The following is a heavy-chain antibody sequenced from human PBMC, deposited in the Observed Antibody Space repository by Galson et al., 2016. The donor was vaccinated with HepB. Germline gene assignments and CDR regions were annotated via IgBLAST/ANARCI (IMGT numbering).Heavy chain of an antibody. D-gene: IGHD3-10*01. CDR1: GMTFSDSY. CDR3: ANDQKPRGFDY. V-gene: IGHV3-11*01. CDR2: ISSASATT. Sequence: SLRLSCAASGMTFSDSYMSWIRQPPGRGLEWVAYISSASATTSYADSVRGRFTISRDNRRSLLFLEMNSLRAEDTALYYCANDQKPRGFDYWGQGTLVTVSS. J-gene: IGHJ4*02.